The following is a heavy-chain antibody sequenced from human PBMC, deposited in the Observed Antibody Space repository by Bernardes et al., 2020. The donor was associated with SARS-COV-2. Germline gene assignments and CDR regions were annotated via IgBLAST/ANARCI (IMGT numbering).Heavy chain of an antibody. CDR1: GFTFSSYG. D-gene: IGHD3-3*01. CDR3: AREGLYYDFWSGYYASYGMDV. V-gene: IGHV3-33*01. Sequence: GGSLRLSCAASGFTFSSYGMHWVRQAPGKGLEWVAVIWYDGSNKYYADSVKGRFTISRDNSKNTLYLQMNSLRAEDTAVYYCAREGLYYDFWSGYYASYGMDVWGQGTTVTVSS. CDR2: IWYDGSNK. J-gene: IGHJ6*02.